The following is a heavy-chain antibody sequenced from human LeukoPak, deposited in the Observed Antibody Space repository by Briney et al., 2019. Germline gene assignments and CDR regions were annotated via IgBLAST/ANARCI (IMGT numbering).Heavy chain of an antibody. CDR2: IYPRDSDT. Sequence: GESLKISCNVFGSTFTFYWVAWVRQMPGKGQEWMGIIYPRDSDTIYSPSFQGQVTISADESTNSAFLQWSSLKASDTAMYYCARHRPGYTGGPYYFDYWGQGTLVTVSS. J-gene: IGHJ4*02. CDR3: ARHRPGYTGGPYYFDY. D-gene: IGHD2-15*01. CDR1: GSTFTFYW. V-gene: IGHV5-51*01.